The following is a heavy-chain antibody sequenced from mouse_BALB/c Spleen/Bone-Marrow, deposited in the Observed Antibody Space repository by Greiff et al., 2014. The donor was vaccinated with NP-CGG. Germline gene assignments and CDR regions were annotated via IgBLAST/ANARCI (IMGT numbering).Heavy chain of an antibody. CDR2: IDPAKGNT. CDR3: ARNYPVAD. V-gene: IGHV14-3*02. J-gene: IGHJ3*01. CDR1: GFNIKDSY. Sequence: VQLQQPGAELVKPGASVKLSCTASGFNIKDSYLHWVKQRPEQGLDWIGRIDPAKGNTNYDPKFQGKATITADTSSNTAYLQLSSLTSEDTAVYGGARNYPVADWGQGTLVTVAA. D-gene: IGHD2-1*01.